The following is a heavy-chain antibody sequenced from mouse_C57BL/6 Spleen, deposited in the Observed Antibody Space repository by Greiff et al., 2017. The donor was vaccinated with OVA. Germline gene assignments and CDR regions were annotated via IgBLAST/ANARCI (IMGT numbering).Heavy chain of an antibody. D-gene: IGHD1-1*01. V-gene: IGHV1-19*01. J-gene: IGHJ3*01. Sequence: VQLQQSGPVLVKPGASVKMSCKASGYTFPDYYMNWVKQSHGKSLEWIGVINPYNGGTSYNQKFKGKATLTVDKSSSPAYMELNSLTSEDSAVYYCAKGGGSRGFAYWGQGTLVTVSA. CDR2: INPYNGGT. CDR1: GYTFPDYY. CDR3: AKGGGSRGFAY.